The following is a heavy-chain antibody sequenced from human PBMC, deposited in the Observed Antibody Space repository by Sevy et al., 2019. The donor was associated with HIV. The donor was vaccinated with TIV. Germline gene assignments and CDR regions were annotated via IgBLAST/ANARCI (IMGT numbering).Heavy chain of an antibody. CDR1: GFTFSDYY. V-gene: IGHV3-11*01. CDR3: ARANYYDSSGPLGY. D-gene: IGHD3-22*01. Sequence: GGSLRLSCAASGFTFSDYYMSWIRQAPGKGLEWVSYISSSGSTIYYADSVKGRFTISRDNTKNSLYLQMNSLRAEDTAVYYCARANYYDSSGPLGYWGQGTLVTVSS. J-gene: IGHJ4*02. CDR2: ISSSGSTI.